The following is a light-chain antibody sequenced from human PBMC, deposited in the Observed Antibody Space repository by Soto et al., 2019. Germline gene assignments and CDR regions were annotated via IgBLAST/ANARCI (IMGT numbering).Light chain of an antibody. V-gene: IGKV3-11*01. CDR1: QSVSSY. CDR2: ATS. Sequence: EIVLTQSPATLSLSPGERATLSCRASQSVSSYLAWYQQKPGQAPRLLIYATSNRATGIPARFSGSGSGTDFSLTISSLEPEDFSVYYCRQRSNWPLYTFGQGTKLEIK. J-gene: IGKJ2*01. CDR3: RQRSNWPLYT.